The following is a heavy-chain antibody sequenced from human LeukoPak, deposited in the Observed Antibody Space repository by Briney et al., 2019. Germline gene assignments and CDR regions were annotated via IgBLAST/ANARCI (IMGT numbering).Heavy chain of an antibody. CDR1: GYTFTGYY. CDR3: ASQTCIAVAIYDY. J-gene: IGHJ4*02. CDR2: INPNSGGT. D-gene: IGHD6-19*01. V-gene: IGHV1-2*06. Sequence: GASVKVSCKASGYTFTGYYMHWVRQAPGQGLEWMGRINPNSGGTNYAQKFQGRVTMTRDTSISTAYMELSRLRSDDTAVYYCASQTCIAVAIYDYWGQGTLVTVSS.